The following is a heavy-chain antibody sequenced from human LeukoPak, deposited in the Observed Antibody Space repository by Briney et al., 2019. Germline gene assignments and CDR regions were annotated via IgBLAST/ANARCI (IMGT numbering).Heavy chain of an antibody. V-gene: IGHV4-34*01. CDR3: ARGQLRYCSSTSCYSRPHAN. Sequence: SETLSLTCAVYGGSFSGYYWSWIRQPPGKGLDWIGEINHSGSTNYNPSLKSRVTISVDTSKNQFSLKLSSVTAADTAVYYCARGQLRYCSSTSCYSRPHANWGQGTLVTVSS. D-gene: IGHD2-2*01. CDR1: GGSFSGYY. J-gene: IGHJ4*02. CDR2: INHSGST.